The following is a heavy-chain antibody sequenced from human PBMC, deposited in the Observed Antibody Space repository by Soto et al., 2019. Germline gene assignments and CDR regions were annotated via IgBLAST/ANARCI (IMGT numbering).Heavy chain of an antibody. D-gene: IGHD4-4*01. CDR3: ARSKDSYFDY. Sequence: QVQLVESGGGVVQPGRSLRLSCAASGFTFSSYGMHWVRQAPGKGLEWVAVIWYDGSNKYYADSVKGRFTISRDNSKNTLYLQMNSLRSEDTAVYYCARSKDSYFDYWGQGTLVTVSS. J-gene: IGHJ4*02. V-gene: IGHV3-33*01. CDR2: IWYDGSNK. CDR1: GFTFSSYG.